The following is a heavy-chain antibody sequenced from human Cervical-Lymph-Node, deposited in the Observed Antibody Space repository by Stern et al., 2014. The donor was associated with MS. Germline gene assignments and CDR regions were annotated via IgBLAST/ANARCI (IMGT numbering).Heavy chain of an antibody. CDR1: GGSISSAEYY. Sequence: QVQLQESGPGLVKPSQTLSLTCAVTGGSISSAEYYWSWIRQSPGKGLEWIGYIHYSWPTYYNPSLKSRVTISVDTSKNQFSLKLRSVTAADTAVYYCSRDADGYSLVFGYWGRGTLVTVSS. J-gene: IGHJ4*02. V-gene: IGHV4-30-4*01. D-gene: IGHD5-24*01. CDR3: SRDADGYSLVFGY. CDR2: IHYSWPT.